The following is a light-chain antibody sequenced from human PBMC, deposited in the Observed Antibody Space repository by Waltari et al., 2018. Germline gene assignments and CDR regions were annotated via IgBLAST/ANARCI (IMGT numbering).Light chain of an antibody. V-gene: IGKV3-20*01. CDR1: QSVSKY. J-gene: IGKJ1*01. Sequence: EIVLTQSPGSLSLSPGERATLSCRASQSVSKYLAWYQQKTGQAPRLLIYHASSRATGIPDRFSGSGFGTDFSLTISRLEPEDFAVYYCQKYESLPATFGQGTKVEIK. CDR3: QKYESLPAT. CDR2: HAS.